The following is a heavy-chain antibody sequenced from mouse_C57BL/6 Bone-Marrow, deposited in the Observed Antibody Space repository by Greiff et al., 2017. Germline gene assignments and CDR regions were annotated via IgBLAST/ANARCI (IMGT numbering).Heavy chain of an antibody. V-gene: IGHV14-4*01. Sequence: EVQVVESGAELVRPGASVKLSCTASGFNIKDDYIHWVKQRPEQGLEWIGWIDPEIGDTEYASKFQGKATITSDTSSNTAYLQLSSLTSEDTAVYYCSSFDGNYFDFWGRGTPLTVAS. CDR2: IDPEIGDT. J-gene: IGHJ2*01. CDR1: GFNIKDDY. D-gene: IGHD2-3*01. CDR3: SSFDGNYFDF.